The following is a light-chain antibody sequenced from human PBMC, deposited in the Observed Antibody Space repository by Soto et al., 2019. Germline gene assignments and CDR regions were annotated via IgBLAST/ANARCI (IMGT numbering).Light chain of an antibody. CDR1: QSVSSY. CDR2: DAS. Sequence: EIVLTQSPATLSLSPGERATLSCRASQSVSSYLAWYQQKPGQAPRLLIYDASNRATGIPARFSGSGSGTDFTPTISSLEPEDYAVYYSQQRSNWPPRYTFGQGTKLEIK. J-gene: IGKJ2*01. CDR3: QQRSNWPPRYT. V-gene: IGKV3-11*01.